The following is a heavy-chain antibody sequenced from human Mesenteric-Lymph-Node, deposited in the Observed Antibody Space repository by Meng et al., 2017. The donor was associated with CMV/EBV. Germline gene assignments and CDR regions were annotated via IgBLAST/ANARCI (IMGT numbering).Heavy chain of an antibody. CDR1: GGSISSSSYY. J-gene: IGHJ4*02. CDR2: IYYSGST. Sequence: SETLSLTCTVSGGSISSSSYYWGWIRQPPGKGLEWIGSIYYSGSTYYNPSLKSRVTISIDTSKNQFSLKLTSVTAADTALYYCARDSYYDSSGYYNPFDYWGQRTLVTVSS. CDR3: ARDSYYDSSGYYNPFDY. D-gene: IGHD3-22*01. V-gene: IGHV4-39*07.